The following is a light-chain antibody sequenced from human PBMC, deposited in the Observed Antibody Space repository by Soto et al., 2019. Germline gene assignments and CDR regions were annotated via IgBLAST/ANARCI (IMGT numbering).Light chain of an antibody. V-gene: IGLV2-14*03. CDR1: SSDVGGYNY. CDR2: DVS. CDR3: SSYTSSSLDVV. J-gene: IGLJ2*01. Sequence: QSALTQPASVSGSPGQSITISCTGTSSDVGGYNYVSWYQQYPGKAPKLMIYDVSGRPSGVSNRFSGSKSGNTASLTISGLQAEDEADYYCSSYTSSSLDVVFGGGTKLTVL.